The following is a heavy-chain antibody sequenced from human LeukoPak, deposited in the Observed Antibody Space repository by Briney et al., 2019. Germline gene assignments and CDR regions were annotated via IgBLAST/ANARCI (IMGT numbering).Heavy chain of an antibody. Sequence: GGSLRLSCAASGFTFSDHYMDWVRQAPGKGLEWVGRTRNKANSYTTEYAASVKGSFTISRDDSKNSLYLQMNSLKTEDTAVYYCARVRYSGSYYFDYWGQGTLVTVSS. CDR1: GFTFSDHY. CDR3: ARVRYSGSYYFDY. V-gene: IGHV3-72*01. CDR2: TRNKANSYTT. J-gene: IGHJ4*02. D-gene: IGHD1-26*01.